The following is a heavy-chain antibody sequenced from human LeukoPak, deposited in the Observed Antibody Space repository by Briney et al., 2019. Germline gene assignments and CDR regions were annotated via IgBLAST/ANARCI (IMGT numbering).Heavy chain of an antibody. Sequence: GGSLRLSCAASGFTVSSNYMSWVRQAPGKGLEWVSVIYSGGSTYYADSVKGRFTISRDNSKNTLYLQMNSLRAGDTAVYYCANRYIAVAGTVFDYWGQGTLVTVS. D-gene: IGHD6-19*01. CDR3: ANRYIAVAGTVFDY. CDR1: GFTVSSNY. J-gene: IGHJ4*02. V-gene: IGHV3-66*02. CDR2: IYSGGST.